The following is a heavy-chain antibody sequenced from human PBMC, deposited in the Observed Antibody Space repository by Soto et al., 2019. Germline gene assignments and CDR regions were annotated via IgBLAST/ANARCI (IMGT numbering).Heavy chain of an antibody. D-gene: IGHD3-3*02. J-gene: IGHJ4*02. CDR3: CREGGISGNDY. V-gene: IGHV3-21*01. CDR1: GFTFSSYS. CDR2: IRSSSSYI. Sequence: EVQLVESGGGLVKPGGSLRLSCAASGFTFSSYSMNWVRQAPGKGLEWVSSIRSSSSYIYYADSVKGRFTISRDNAKNSLYLQMNSLRAEDTAVYYCCREGGISGNDYWGQGTLVTVSS.